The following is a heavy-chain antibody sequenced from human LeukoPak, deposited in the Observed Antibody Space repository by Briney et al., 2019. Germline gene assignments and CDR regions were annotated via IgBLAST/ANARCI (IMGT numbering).Heavy chain of an antibody. CDR2: IYYGGST. J-gene: IGHJ5*02. V-gene: IGHV4-39*01. CDR1: GGSISSSNYY. CDR3: GRPNPDSSGYYGSFDP. D-gene: IGHD3-22*01. Sequence: SETLSLTCTVSGGSISSSNYYWGWIRQPPGKGLEWFGSIYYGGSTYYNPSLKSRVTISVDTSKNQFSLRLTSVTAADTAVYYCGRPNPDSSGYYGSFDPWGQGILVTVSS.